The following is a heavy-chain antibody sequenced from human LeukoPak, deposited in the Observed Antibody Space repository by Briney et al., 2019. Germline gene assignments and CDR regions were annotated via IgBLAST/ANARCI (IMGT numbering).Heavy chain of an antibody. D-gene: IGHD1-26*01. CDR1: GYTFTGYY. J-gene: IGHJ4*02. CDR2: INPNSGGT. Sequence: GASVNVSCKASGYTFTGYYMHWVRQAPGQGLEWMGWINPNSGGTNYAQKFQGRVTMTRDTSISTAYMELSRLRSDDTAVYYCARDIGSFSPGNFDYWGQGTLVTVSS. V-gene: IGHV1-2*02. CDR3: ARDIGSFSPGNFDY.